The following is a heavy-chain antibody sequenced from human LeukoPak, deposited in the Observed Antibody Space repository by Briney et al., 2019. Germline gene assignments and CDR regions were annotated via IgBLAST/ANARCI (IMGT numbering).Heavy chain of an antibody. CDR3: ARVRSTGYNNWFDP. CDR1: GGTFSSYA. D-gene: IGHD3-9*01. V-gene: IGHV1-18*01. Sequence: GASVKVSCKASGGTFSSYAISWVRQAPGQGLEWMGWISAYNGNTNYAQKLQGRVTMTTDTSTSTAYMELRSLRSDDTAVYYCARVRSTGYNNWFDPWGQGTLVTVSS. J-gene: IGHJ5*02. CDR2: ISAYNGNT.